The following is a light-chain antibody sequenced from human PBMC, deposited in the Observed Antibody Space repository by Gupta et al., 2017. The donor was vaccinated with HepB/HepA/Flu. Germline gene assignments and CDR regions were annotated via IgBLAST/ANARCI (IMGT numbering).Light chain of an antibody. CDR2: DVS. Sequence: SALTPPASVSASPGQPTTISCTGTSSDVRGYNYVSWYQQHPGKAPKLMIYDVSRRPSGVSNRFSGSKSGNTASLTISGLQAEDEADYYCSSYTSSSTWVFGGGTKLTVL. CDR3: SSYTSSSTWV. J-gene: IGLJ3*02. V-gene: IGLV2-14*01. CDR1: SSDVRGYNY.